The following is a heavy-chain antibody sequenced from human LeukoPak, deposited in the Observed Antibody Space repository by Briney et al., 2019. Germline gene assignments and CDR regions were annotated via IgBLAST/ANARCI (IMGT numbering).Heavy chain of an antibody. Sequence: KPSETLSLTCAVYGGSFSSYYWSWIRQPPGKGLEWIGYIYYSGSTNYNPSLKSRVTISVDTSKNQFSLKLSSVTAADTAVYYCARAPITIFGVAFFDYWGQGTLVTVSS. J-gene: IGHJ4*02. CDR1: GGSFSSYY. CDR2: IYYSGST. D-gene: IGHD3-3*01. V-gene: IGHV4-59*01. CDR3: ARAPITIFGVAFFDY.